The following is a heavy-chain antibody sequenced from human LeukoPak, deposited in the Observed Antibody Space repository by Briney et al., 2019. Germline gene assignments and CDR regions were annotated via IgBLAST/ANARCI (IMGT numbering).Heavy chain of an antibody. J-gene: IGHJ4*02. D-gene: IGHD2-8*01. Sequence: GGSLRLSCVASGFIFNTYAMYWVRQAPGKGLEWVSGIFGSGGSAHYADSVKGRFTISRDNSKNTVYLQMNSLRAEDTAVYYCARDPYCINDVCRRQLSGDFWGQGTLVTVSS. CDR1: GFIFNTYA. V-gene: IGHV3-23*01. CDR2: IFGSGGSA. CDR3: ARDPYCINDVCRRQLSGDF.